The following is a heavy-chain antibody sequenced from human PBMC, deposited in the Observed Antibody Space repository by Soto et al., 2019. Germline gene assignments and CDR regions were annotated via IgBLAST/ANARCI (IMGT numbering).Heavy chain of an antibody. CDR1: GFTFSSYG. J-gene: IGHJ4*02. CDR2: ISYDGSNK. D-gene: IGHD6-6*01. CDR3: AKEEYSSSFDY. Sequence: GGSLRLSCAASGFTFSSYGMHWVRQAPGKGLEWVAVISYDGSNKYYADSVKGRFTIYRDNSKNTLYLQMNSLRAEDTAVYYCAKEEYSSSFDYWGQGTLVTVSS. V-gene: IGHV3-30*18.